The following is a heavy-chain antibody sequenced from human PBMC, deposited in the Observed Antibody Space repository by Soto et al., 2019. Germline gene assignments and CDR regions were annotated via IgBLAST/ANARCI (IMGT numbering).Heavy chain of an antibody. J-gene: IGHJ3*02. V-gene: IGHV5-10-1*01. CDR3: ATTINYDFWSGPYDAFDI. CDR1: GYSFTSYW. D-gene: IGHD3-3*01. Sequence: GESLKISCKGSGYSFTSYWISWVRQMPGKGPEWMGRIDPSDSYTNYSPSFQGHVTISADKSISTAYLQWSSLKASDTAMYYCATTINYDFWSGPYDAFDIWGQGTMVTVSS. CDR2: IDPSDSYT.